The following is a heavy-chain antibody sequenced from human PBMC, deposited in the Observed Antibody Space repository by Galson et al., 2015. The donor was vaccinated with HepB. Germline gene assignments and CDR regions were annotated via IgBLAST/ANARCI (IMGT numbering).Heavy chain of an antibody. CDR3: ARVISTIFGVVEHSYGMDV. V-gene: IGHV1-2*04. D-gene: IGHD3-3*01. Sequence: SVKVSCKASGYTFTGYYMHWVRQAPGQGLEWMGWINPNSGGTNYAQKFQGWVTMTRDTSISTAYMELSRLRSDDTAVYYCARVISTIFGVVEHSYGMDVWGQGTTVTVSS. CDR1: GYTFTGYY. J-gene: IGHJ6*02. CDR2: INPNSGGT.